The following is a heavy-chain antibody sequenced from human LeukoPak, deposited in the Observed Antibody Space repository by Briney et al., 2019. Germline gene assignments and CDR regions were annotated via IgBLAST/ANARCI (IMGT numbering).Heavy chain of an antibody. CDR3: ARGMNYYDYVWGSLNYYYMDV. CDR1: GFTFSSYA. D-gene: IGHD3-16*01. J-gene: IGHJ6*03. CDR2: ISGSGGST. V-gene: IGHV3-23*01. Sequence: GGSLRLSCAASGFTFSSYAMSWVRQAPEKGLEWVSAISGSGGSTYYADSVKGRLTISRDNSKNTLYLQMNSLRAEDTAVYYCARGMNYYDYVWGSLNYYYMDVWGKGTTVTVSS.